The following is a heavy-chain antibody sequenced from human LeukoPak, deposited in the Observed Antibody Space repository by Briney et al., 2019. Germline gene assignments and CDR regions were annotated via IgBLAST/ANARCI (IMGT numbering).Heavy chain of an antibody. CDR3: ARDQTIAAAGTADY. D-gene: IGHD6-13*01. J-gene: IGHJ4*02. CDR1: GFTFSSYS. Sequence: GGSLRLSCAASGFTFSSYSMNWVRQAPGKGLEWVSYISSSSSTIYYADSVKGRFTISRDNAKNSLYLQMNSLRAEDTAVYYCARDQTIAAAGTADYWGQGTLVTVSS. CDR2: ISSSSSTI. V-gene: IGHV3-48*01.